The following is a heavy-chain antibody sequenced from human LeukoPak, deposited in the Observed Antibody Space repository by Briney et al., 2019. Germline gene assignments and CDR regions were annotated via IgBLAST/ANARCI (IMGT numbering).Heavy chain of an antibody. D-gene: IGHD3-3*01. CDR1: GGTFSSYA. CDR3: ARSTWSDWFDP. CDR2: IIPILGIA. V-gene: IGHV1-69*04. Sequence: ASVKVSCKASGGTFSSYAISWVRQAPGQGLEWMGRIIPILGIANYAQKFQGRVTITADKSTSTAYMELSSLRSEDTAVYYCARSTWSDWFDPWGQGTLVTVSS. J-gene: IGHJ5*02.